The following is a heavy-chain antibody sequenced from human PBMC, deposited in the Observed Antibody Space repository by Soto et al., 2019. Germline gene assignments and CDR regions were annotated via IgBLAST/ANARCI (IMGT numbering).Heavy chain of an antibody. V-gene: IGHV3-33*01. CDR2: IWHDASHE. Sequence: QVQLVESGGGVVQPGTSLTLSCAASGFDFSNFVMHWVRQAPGKGLERVAVIWHDASHEYYGDSVQGRFTISRDNSKHLLDLQMNSLRAEDTAVYYGAREGGDEWIDYYYYGMDVWGHGTTVTVSS. J-gene: IGHJ6*02. D-gene: IGHD2-21*02. CDR1: GFDFSNFV. CDR3: AREGGDEWIDYYYYGMDV.